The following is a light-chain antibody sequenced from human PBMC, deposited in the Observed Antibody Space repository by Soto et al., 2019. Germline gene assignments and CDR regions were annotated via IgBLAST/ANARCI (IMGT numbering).Light chain of an antibody. J-gene: IGLJ1*01. CDR1: SSDVGDNY. Sequence: HSALAQPPSASGSPGQSVTISCTGTSSDVGDNYVSWYQQHLGKAPKLIIYDVPLRPSGVPDRVSGSKSGNTASLTVSGLQDDDEADYHGSAYAGSNPFVFGTGTKVTVL. CDR3: SAYAGSNPFV. V-gene: IGLV2-8*01. CDR2: DVP.